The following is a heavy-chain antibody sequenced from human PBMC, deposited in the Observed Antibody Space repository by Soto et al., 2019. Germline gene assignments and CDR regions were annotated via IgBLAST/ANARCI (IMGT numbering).Heavy chain of an antibody. Sequence: PGESLKISCKGSGYSFTSYWISWVRQMPGKGLEWMGRIDPSDSYTNYSPSFQGHVTISADKSISTAYLQWSSLKASDTAMYYCARWANGYYYDSSGYYYAYAISSQGTMVTVSS. J-gene: IGHJ3*02. CDR2: IDPSDSYT. CDR1: GYSFTSYW. CDR3: ARWANGYYYDSSGYYYAYAI. D-gene: IGHD3-22*01. V-gene: IGHV5-10-1*01.